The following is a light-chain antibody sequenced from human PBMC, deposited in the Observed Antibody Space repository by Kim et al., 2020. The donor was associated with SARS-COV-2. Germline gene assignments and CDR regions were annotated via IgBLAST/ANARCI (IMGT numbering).Light chain of an antibody. CDR2: LNSDGSH. V-gene: IGLV4-69*01. Sequence: SVQLTWTLSSGHSSYAIAWHQQQPGKGPRYLMKLNSDGSHSKGDGIPDRFSGSSSGAERYLTISSLQSEDEADYYCQTWGTGTVVFGGGTQLTVL. CDR3: QTWGTGTVV. J-gene: IGLJ2*01. CDR1: SGHSSYA.